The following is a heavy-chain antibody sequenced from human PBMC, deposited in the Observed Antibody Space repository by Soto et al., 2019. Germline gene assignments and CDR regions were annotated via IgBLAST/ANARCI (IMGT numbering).Heavy chain of an antibody. Sequence: QVQLVQSGAEVKKPGASVKVSCKASGYTFTSYDINWVRQATGQGLEWMGWMNPNSGNTGYAQKVQGRVTMTRNTATSTAYMELSSLRSEDTAVYYCARVPTSYWYFDLWGRGTLVTVSA. CDR3: ARVPTSYWYFDL. CDR1: GYTFTSYD. J-gene: IGHJ2*01. V-gene: IGHV1-8*01. CDR2: MNPNSGNT.